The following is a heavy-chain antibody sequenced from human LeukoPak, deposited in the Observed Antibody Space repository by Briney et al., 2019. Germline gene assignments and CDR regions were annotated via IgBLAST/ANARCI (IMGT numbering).Heavy chain of an antibody. CDR1: GFPVSSNY. Sequence: GGSLRLSCAASGFPVSSNYMNWVRQAPGKGLEWVSSISSSSSYIYYADSVKGRFTISRDNAKNSLYLQMNSLRAEDTAVYYCARGLIVTPDAFDIWGQGTMVTVSS. CDR2: ISSSSSYI. CDR3: ARGLIVTPDAFDI. V-gene: IGHV3-21*01. J-gene: IGHJ3*02. D-gene: IGHD2-21*01.